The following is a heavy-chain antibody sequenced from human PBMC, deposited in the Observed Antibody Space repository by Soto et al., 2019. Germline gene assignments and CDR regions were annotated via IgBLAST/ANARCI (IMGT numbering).Heavy chain of an antibody. D-gene: IGHD3-10*01. CDR1: GYTFTSYG. Sequence: ASVKVSCKASGYTFTSYGISWVRQAPGQGLEWMGWISAYNGNTNYAQKLQGRVTMTTDTSTSTAYMELRSLRSDDTAVYYCARIGGSGSYSPEERSYYYYGMDVWGQGTTVTVAS. V-gene: IGHV1-18*01. CDR3: ARIGGSGSYSPEERSYYYYGMDV. CDR2: ISAYNGNT. J-gene: IGHJ6*02.